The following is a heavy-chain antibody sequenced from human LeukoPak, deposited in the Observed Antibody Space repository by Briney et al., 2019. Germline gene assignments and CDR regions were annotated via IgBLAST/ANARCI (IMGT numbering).Heavy chain of an antibody. CDR3: TTSGTGDYYYGMDV. CDR1: RFTVNSNY. CDR2: IHTGGGT. Sequence: GGSLRLSCAASRFTVNSNYMSWVRQAPGKGLEWGSVIHTGGGTYYADSVKPRFSISRDNSRNTLYLQMNSLRAEDTAVYYCTTSGTGDYYYGMDVWGQGTTVTVSS. D-gene: IGHD2/OR15-2a*01. J-gene: IGHJ6*02. V-gene: IGHV3-66*01.